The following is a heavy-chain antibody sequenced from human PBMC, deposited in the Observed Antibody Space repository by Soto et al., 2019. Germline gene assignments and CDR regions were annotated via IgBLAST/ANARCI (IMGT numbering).Heavy chain of an antibody. D-gene: IGHD7-27*01. Sequence: LRLSCAASGFTFSSYAMSWVRQAPGKGLEWVSAISGSGGSTYYADSVKGRFTISRDNSKNTLYLQMNSLRAEDTAVYYCAKRGSWGTSPYYYYYGMDVWGQGTTVTVSS. J-gene: IGHJ6*02. V-gene: IGHV3-23*01. CDR1: GFTFSSYA. CDR3: AKRGSWGTSPYYYYYGMDV. CDR2: ISGSGGST.